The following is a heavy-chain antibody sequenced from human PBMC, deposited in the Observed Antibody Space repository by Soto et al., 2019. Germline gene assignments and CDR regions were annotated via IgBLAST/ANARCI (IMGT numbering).Heavy chain of an antibody. J-gene: IGHJ4*02. CDR1: GGSISSGDYY. V-gene: IGHV4-30-4*01. Sequence: QVQLQESGPGLVKPSQTLSLTCTVSGGSISSGDYYWSWIRQPPGKGLEWIGYIYYSGSTYYNPSLTSRVTISVDTSKNQFSLNLSSVTAADTAVYYCARCAGTVTHIDYWSQGTLVTVSS. CDR2: IYYSGST. CDR3: ARCAGTVTHIDY. D-gene: IGHD4-17*01.